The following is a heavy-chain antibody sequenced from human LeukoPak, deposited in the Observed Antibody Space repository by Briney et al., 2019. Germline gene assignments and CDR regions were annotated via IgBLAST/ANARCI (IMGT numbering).Heavy chain of an antibody. Sequence: GGSMRLSCAASGFTFSSYSMNWVRQAPGKGLEWVSYISSSSSTIYYADSVKGRFTISRDNAKNSLYLQMNSLRAEDTAVYYCARDHRYCGGDCYSGGGAFDIWGQGTMVTVSS. CDR3: ARDHRYCGGDCYSGGGAFDI. J-gene: IGHJ3*02. CDR1: GFTFSSYS. V-gene: IGHV3-48*04. CDR2: ISSSSSTI. D-gene: IGHD2-21*02.